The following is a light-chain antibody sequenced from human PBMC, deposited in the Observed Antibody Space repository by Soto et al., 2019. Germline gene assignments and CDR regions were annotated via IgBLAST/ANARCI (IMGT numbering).Light chain of an antibody. V-gene: IGKV1-39*01. CDR1: QPISTY. Sequence: DILMTQSPSSLSASVGDSVTLTCRTSQPISTYLNWYQHKSGRAPQLLIYAASSLQTGVPSRFSGSGSGTEFTLTISSLQPEDFATYYCQQSFRVPRTFGQGTKV. CDR2: AAS. CDR3: QQSFRVPRT. J-gene: IGKJ1*01.